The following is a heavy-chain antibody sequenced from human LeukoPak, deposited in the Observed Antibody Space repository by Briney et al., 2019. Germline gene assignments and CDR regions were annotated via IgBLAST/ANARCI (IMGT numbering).Heavy chain of an antibody. D-gene: IGHD6-19*01. CDR3: AHGIDYSSGWYNYFDC. J-gene: IGHJ4*02. V-gene: IGHV2-5*02. CDR2: IYWDDDK. CDR1: GFSLSTSGVG. Sequence: SGPTLVKPTQTLTLTCTFSGFSLSTSGVGVGWIRQPPGKALEWLALIYWDDDKRYSPSLKSRLTITKDTSKNQVVLTMTNMDPVDTATYYCAHGIDYSSGWYNYFDCWGQGTLVTVSS.